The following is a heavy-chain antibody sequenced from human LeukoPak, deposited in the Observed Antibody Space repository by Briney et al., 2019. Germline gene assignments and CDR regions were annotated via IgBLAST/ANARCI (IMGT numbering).Heavy chain of an antibody. Sequence: ASVKVSCKASGYTFTSYGITWLRQAPGQGFEWMGWISAYDGNTNYAQKLQGRVTMTTDTSTSTAYMELRSLRSDDTAVYYCAREVIRSSSNFDYWGQGTLVTVSS. CDR2: ISAYDGNT. D-gene: IGHD3-16*02. J-gene: IGHJ4*02. CDR1: GYTFTSYG. CDR3: AREVIRSSSNFDY. V-gene: IGHV1-18*01.